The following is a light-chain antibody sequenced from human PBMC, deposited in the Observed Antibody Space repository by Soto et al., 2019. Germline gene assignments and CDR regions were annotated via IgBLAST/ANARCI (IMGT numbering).Light chain of an antibody. CDR3: SSYTSSDTWV. CDR2: EVN. V-gene: IGLV2-14*01. Sequence: QAVLTQPASVSGSPGQSITISCTGTSSDVGGYNHVSWYQQYPGKAPKVKIYEVNNRPSGVSDRFSGSKSGNTASLTISGLQPEDEADYYCSSYTSSDTWVFGGGTKLTVL. J-gene: IGLJ3*02. CDR1: SSDVGGYNH.